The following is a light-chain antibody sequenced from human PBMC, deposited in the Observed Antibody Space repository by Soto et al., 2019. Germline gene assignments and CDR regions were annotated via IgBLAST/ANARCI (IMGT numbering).Light chain of an antibody. Sequence: QSVLTQPPSASWTPGQRVTISCSGSSSNIGSNTVNWYQQLPGSAPKLLMYSTNQRPSGVPDRFSGSKSGTSASLAISGLQSEDEADYYCAAWDGSLNVVLFGGGTKLTVL. CDR1: SSNIGSNT. V-gene: IGLV1-44*01. CDR2: STN. J-gene: IGLJ2*01. CDR3: AAWDGSLNVVL.